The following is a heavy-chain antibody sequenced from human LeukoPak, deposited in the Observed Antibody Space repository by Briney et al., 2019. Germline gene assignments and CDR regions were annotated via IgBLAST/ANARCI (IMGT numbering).Heavy chain of an antibody. D-gene: IGHD6-6*01. CDR2: IYYSGST. CDR1: GGSISSGDYY. J-gene: IGHJ6*03. V-gene: IGHV4-30-4*08. Sequence: SETLSLTCTVSGGSISSGDYYWSWIRQPPGKGLEWIGYIYYSGSTYYNPSLKSRVTISVDASKNQFSLKLSSVTAADTAVYYCAGSDPRYYYYYMDVWGKGTTVTVSS. CDR3: AGSDPRYYYYYMDV.